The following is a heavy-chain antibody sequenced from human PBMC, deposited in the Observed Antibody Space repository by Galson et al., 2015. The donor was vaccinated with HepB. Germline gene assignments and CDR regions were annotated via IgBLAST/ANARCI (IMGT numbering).Heavy chain of an antibody. CDR3: ARGILLTGKGAFDI. CDR1: GYSFSVYW. D-gene: IGHD2/OR15-2a*01. J-gene: IGHJ3*02. CDR2: ISPNSGGT. Sequence: SVKVSCKASGYSFSVYWIHWMRQAPGQGPEWMGWISPNSGGTYYAQTFQGRVTTTSDTSINTAYMDLSGLRSDDTAIYYCARGILLTGKGAFDIWGQGTRVTVS. V-gene: IGHV1-2*02.